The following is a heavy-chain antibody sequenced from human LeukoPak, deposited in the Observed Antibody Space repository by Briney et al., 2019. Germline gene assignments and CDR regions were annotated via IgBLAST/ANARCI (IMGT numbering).Heavy chain of an antibody. CDR3: ARGRNYDYVWGSYRYWPRGGFDY. Sequence: PSETLSLTCTVSGGSISSGDYYWSWIRQPPGKGLEWIGYTYYSGSTYYNPSLKSRVTISVDTSKNQFSLKLSSVTAADTAVYYCARGRNYDYVWGSYRYWPRGGFDYWGQGTLVTVSS. D-gene: IGHD3-16*02. J-gene: IGHJ4*02. V-gene: IGHV4-30-4*01. CDR2: TYYSGST. CDR1: GGSISSGDYY.